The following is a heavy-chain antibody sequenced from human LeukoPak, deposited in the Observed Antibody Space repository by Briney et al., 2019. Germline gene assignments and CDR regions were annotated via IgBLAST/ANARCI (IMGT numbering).Heavy chain of an antibody. Sequence: GASVKVSCKASGYTFTGYYMHWVRQAPGQGLEWMGWINPNSGGSNYAQKFQGWVTMTRDTSISTAYMELSRLRSDDTAVYYCARAPPTYYYGSGRGNWFDPWGQGTLVTVSS. D-gene: IGHD3-10*01. CDR3: ARAPPTYYYGSGRGNWFDP. J-gene: IGHJ5*02. V-gene: IGHV1-2*04. CDR1: GYTFTGYY. CDR2: INPNSGGS.